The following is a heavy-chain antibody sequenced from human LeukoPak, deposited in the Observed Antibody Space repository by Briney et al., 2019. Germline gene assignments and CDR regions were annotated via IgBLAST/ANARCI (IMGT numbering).Heavy chain of an antibody. J-gene: IGHJ4*02. Sequence: SQTLSLTCTVSGGSISSGSYYWSWIRQPAGTGLEWIGRIYTSGSTNYNPSLKRRVTISVDTSKNQFSLKLSSVTAADTAVYYCASGDTAMGVYWGQGTLVTVSS. CDR1: GGSISSGSYY. CDR2: IYTSGST. V-gene: IGHV4-61*02. D-gene: IGHD5-18*01. CDR3: ASGDTAMGVY.